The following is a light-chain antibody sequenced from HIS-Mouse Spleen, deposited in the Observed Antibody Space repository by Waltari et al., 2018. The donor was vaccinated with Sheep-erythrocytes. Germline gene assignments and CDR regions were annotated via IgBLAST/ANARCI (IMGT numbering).Light chain of an antibody. CDR3: SSYAGSNNWV. CDR2: EVS. V-gene: IGLV2-8*01. J-gene: IGLJ3*02. CDR1: IRDVGGYTY. Sequence: QSALTQPPSASGSPGQSVTIPCTGTIRDVGGYTYVPWYQQPPGKAPKLMIYEVSKRPSGVPDRFSGSKSGNTASLTVSGLQAEDEADYYCSSYAGSNNWVFGGGTKLTVL.